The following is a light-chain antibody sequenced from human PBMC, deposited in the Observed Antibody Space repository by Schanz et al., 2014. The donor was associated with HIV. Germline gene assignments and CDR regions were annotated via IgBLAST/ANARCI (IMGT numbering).Light chain of an antibody. CDR2: AAS. V-gene: IGKV1-12*01. J-gene: IGKJ4*01. CDR1: QSISWW. CDR3: QQANSFPPV. Sequence: DIQMTQSPSTLSTSVGDRVTLTCRASQSISWWLAWYQQKPGKAPKLLIYAASSLQSGVPSRFSGSGSETDFTLTISSLQPEDFASYYCQQANSFPPVFGGGTKVEIK.